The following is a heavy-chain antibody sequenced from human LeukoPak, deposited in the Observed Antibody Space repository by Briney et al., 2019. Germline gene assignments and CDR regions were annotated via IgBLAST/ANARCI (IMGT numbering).Heavy chain of an antibody. CDR2: TIPIFGTA. Sequence: VASVKVSCKASGGTFSSYAISWVRQAPGQGLEWMGGTIPIFGTANYAQKFQGRVTITADESTSTAYMELSSLRSEDTAVYYCAREGQQPLSNYFDYWGQGTLVTVSS. CDR3: AREGQQPLSNYFDY. V-gene: IGHV1-69*13. J-gene: IGHJ4*02. CDR1: GGTFSSYA. D-gene: IGHD6-13*01.